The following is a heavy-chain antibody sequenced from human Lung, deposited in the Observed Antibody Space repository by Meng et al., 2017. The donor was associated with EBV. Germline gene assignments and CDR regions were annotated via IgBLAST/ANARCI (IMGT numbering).Heavy chain of an antibody. J-gene: IGHJ4*02. D-gene: IGHD2-2*01. V-gene: IGHV1-3*01. Sequence: QGHLLQSGAEVKKPGASVKVFCKSSRHSCTTYAMHWVRQAPGQRLEWMGWINAGNGNTKYSEKFQSRVTITRDTAASTAYMELSSLRSEDTAVYYCARTGCSSSSCYDYWGQGTLVTVSS. CDR3: ARTGCSSSSCYDY. CDR2: INAGNGNT. CDR1: RHSCTTYA.